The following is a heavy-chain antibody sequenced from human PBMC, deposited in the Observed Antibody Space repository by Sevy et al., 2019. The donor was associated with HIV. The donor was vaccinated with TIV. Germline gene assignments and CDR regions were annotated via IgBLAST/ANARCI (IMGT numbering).Heavy chain of an antibody. V-gene: IGHV3-33*01. D-gene: IGHD4-4*01. CDR3: ARDGDSNYDGIDA. J-gene: IGHJ6*02. CDR1: GFIFSNHG. CDR2: IWYDGSDT. Sequence: GGSLRLSCAASGFIFSNHGMHWVRQAPGKGLEWVARIWYDGSDTYYGESVKGRFTISRDNSQNTVDLQMNSLRVEDTAVYYCARDGDSNYDGIDAWGQGTTVTVSS.